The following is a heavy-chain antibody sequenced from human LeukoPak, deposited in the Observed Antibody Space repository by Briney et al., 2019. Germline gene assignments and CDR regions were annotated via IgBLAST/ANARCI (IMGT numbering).Heavy chain of an antibody. Sequence: GASVKVSCKASGYTFTSYGISWVRQAPGQGLEWMGWISAYNGNTNYAQKLQGRVTMTTDTSTSTAYMELRSLRSDDTAVYYCARDLVYYYGSGSYSNPKLGGDYYYGMDVWGQGTTVTVSS. J-gene: IGHJ6*02. V-gene: IGHV1-18*01. D-gene: IGHD3-10*01. CDR3: ARDLVYYYGSGSYSNPKLGGDYYYGMDV. CDR2: ISAYNGNT. CDR1: GYTFTSYG.